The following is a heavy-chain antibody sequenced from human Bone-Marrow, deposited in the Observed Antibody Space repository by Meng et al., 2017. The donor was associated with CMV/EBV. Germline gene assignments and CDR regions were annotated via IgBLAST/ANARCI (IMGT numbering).Heavy chain of an antibody. CDR3: ARPGGGPYFGLEV. V-gene: IGHV1-46*01. CDR2: IDPSGGST. D-gene: IGHD2-8*02. CDR1: GYTFTRSF. J-gene: IGHJ6*01. Sequence: ASVKVSCKASGYTFTRSFIHWVRQAPGQGLEWMGIIDPSGGSTTYAQKFQCRVSMTRDTSTSTVYMDLSSLTFEDTAVYYCARPGGGPYFGLEVWGQGTTVTVSS.